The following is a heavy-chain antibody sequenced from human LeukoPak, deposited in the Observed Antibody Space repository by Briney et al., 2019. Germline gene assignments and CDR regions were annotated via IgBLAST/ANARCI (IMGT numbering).Heavy chain of an antibody. CDR1: GSTFTSYS. D-gene: IGHD1-1*01. V-gene: IGHV3-21*01. CDR3: ARGDNWNFAYLDY. Sequence: GGSLRLSCAASGSTFTSYSMNWVRQAPGKGLEWVSSISSSGNYIYYADSVKGRFTISRDNARNSLYLQMNSLRAEDTAVYYCARGDNWNFAYLDYWGQGTLVTVSS. CDR2: ISSSGNYI. J-gene: IGHJ4*02.